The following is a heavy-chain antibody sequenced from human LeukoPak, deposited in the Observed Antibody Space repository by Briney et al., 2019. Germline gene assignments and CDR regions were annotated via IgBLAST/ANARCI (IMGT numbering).Heavy chain of an antibody. D-gene: IGHD1-26*01. CDR2: ISYDGSNK. CDR3: AKDGGATKMRSYYYMDV. J-gene: IGHJ6*03. Sequence: GRSLGLSCAASGFTFSSYGMHWVRQAPGKELEWVAVISYDGSNKYYADSVKGRFTISRDNSKNTLYLQMNSLRAEDTAVYYCAKDGGATKMRSYYYMDVWGKGTTVTVSS. V-gene: IGHV3-30*18. CDR1: GFTFSSYG.